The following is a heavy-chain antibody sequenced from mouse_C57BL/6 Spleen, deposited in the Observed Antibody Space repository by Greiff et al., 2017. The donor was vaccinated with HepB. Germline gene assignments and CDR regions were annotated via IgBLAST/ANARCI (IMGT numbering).Heavy chain of an antibody. CDR1: GYSITSGYY. V-gene: IGHV3-6*01. J-gene: IGHJ4*01. CDR3: ARDGSSYVAMDY. D-gene: IGHD1-1*01. Sequence: ESGPGLVKPSQSLSLTCSVTGYSITSGYYWNWIRQFPGNKLEWMGYISYDGSNNYNPSLKNRISITRDTSKNQFFLKLNSVTTEDTATYYCARDGSSYVAMDYWGQGTSVTVSS. CDR2: ISYDGSN.